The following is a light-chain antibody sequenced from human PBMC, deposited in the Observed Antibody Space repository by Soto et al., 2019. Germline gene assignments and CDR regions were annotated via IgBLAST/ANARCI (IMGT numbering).Light chain of an antibody. CDR1: QTVNSDY. Sequence: EIVLTQSPGTLSLSPGERATLSCRASQTVNSDYLAWYQQKPGQAPRLLFFGASSRASGIPDRFSGSGSGTDFTLTISRLQSEDFAVYYCQQYKNWPLFCQVTRLQIK. CDR3: QQYKNWPL. CDR2: GAS. V-gene: IGKV3-20*01. J-gene: IGKJ5*01.